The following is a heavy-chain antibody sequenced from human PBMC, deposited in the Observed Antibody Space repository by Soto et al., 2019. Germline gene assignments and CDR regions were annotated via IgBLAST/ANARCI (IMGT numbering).Heavy chain of an antibody. V-gene: IGHV1-18*01. CDR1: GYTFTSYG. J-gene: IGHJ6*03. Sequence: ASVKVSCKASGYTFTSYGISWVRQAPGQGLEWMGWISAYNGNTNYAQKLQGRVTMTTDTSTSTAYMELRSLRSDDTAVYYCARMVEQQLGSYYYYYYYMDVWGKGTTVTVSS. D-gene: IGHD6-13*01. CDR3: ARMVEQQLGSYYYYYYYMDV. CDR2: ISAYNGNT.